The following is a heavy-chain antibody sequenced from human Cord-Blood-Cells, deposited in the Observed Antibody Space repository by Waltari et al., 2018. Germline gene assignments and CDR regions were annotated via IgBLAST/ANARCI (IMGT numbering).Heavy chain of an antibody. CDR3: ARGLGYCSSTSCYVRDYFDY. D-gene: IGHD2-2*01. J-gene: IGHJ4*02. CDR1: GYTFTSYD. V-gene: IGHV1-8*03. CDR2: MNPNSGNT. Sequence: SVKVSCKASGYTFTSYDINWVRQATGQGLEWMGWMNPNSGNTGYAQKFQGRVTITRNTSISTAYMELSSLRSEDTAVYYCARGLGYCSSTSCYVRDYFDYWGQGTLVTVSS.